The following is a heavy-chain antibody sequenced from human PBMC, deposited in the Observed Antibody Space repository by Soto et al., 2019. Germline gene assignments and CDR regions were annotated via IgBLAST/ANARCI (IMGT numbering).Heavy chain of an antibody. CDR2: ISAYNGNT. V-gene: IGHV1-18*01. Sequence: EASVKVSCKASGYTFTSYGISWVRQAPGQGLEWMGWISAYNGNTNYAQKLQGRVTMTTDTSTSTAYMELRSLRSDDTAVYYCAREVGYSGYDAYYYYGMDVWGQGTTVTVSS. CDR1: GYTFTSYG. CDR3: AREVGYSGYDAYYYYGMDV. D-gene: IGHD5-12*01. J-gene: IGHJ6*02.